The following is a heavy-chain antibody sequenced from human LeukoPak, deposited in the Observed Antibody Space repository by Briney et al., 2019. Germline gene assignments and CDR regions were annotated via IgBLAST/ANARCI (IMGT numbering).Heavy chain of an antibody. CDR3: ARVGELPRGPIDY. J-gene: IGHJ4*02. V-gene: IGHV3-7*01. D-gene: IGHD1-26*01. CDR1: GFTFRTYW. CDR2: IKQDGNET. Sequence: PGGSLRLSCAASGFTFRTYWMSWVRQAPGKGLEWVANIKQDGNETYYVDSVKGRFTISRDNAKNSLYLQMNSLRAEDTAVYYCARVGELPRGPIDYWGQGTLVTVSS.